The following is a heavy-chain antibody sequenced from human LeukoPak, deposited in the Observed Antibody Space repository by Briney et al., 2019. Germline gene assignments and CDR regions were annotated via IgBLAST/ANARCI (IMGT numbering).Heavy chain of an antibody. CDR1: GYSFTSYW. Sequence: GESLKISCKGSGYSFTSYWIGWVRQMPGKGLEWMAIIYPGDSDIRYSPSFQGQVTISADRSISTAYLQWSSLKASDTALYYCAKTGYYSFDYWGQGTLVTVSS. CDR3: AKTGYYSFDY. CDR2: IYPGDSDI. J-gene: IGHJ4*02. V-gene: IGHV5-51*01. D-gene: IGHD2/OR15-2a*01.